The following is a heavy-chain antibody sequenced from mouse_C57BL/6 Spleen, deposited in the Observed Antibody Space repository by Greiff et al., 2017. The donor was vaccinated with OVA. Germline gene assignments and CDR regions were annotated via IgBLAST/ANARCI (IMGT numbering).Heavy chain of an antibody. CDR1: GYTFTSYW. CDR3: ARRGHYYGPLYAMDY. Sequence: VQLQQPGAELVKPGASVKLSCKASGYTFTSYWMQWVKQRPGQGLEWIGEIDPSDSYTNYNQKFKGKATVTVDTSSSTAYMQLSSLTSEDSAVYYCARRGHYYGPLYAMDYWGQGTSVTVSS. J-gene: IGHJ4*01. D-gene: IGHD1-1*01. V-gene: IGHV1-50*01. CDR2: IDPSDSYT.